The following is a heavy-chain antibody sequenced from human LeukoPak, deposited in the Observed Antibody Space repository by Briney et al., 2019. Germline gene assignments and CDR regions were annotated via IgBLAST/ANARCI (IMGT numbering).Heavy chain of an antibody. Sequence: ASVKVSCKASGGTFSSYAISWVRQAPGQGLEWMGRIIPILGIANYAQKFQGRVTITADKSTSTAYMELSSLRSEDTAVYYCATITFGGVIGGGLGYWGQGTLVTVSS. CDR3: ATITFGGVIGGGLGY. J-gene: IGHJ4*02. D-gene: IGHD3-16*02. CDR1: GGTFSSYA. V-gene: IGHV1-69*04. CDR2: IIPILGIA.